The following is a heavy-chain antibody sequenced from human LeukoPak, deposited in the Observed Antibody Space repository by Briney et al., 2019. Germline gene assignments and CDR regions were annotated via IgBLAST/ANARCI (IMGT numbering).Heavy chain of an antibody. CDR2: IYYSGST. CDR3: ARGGDNWDDGGGMDV. Sequence: SETLSLTCTVSGGSISSGGYYWSWVRQHPGKGLEWVGYIYYSGSTYFNPSLKSRLTISRDTSKNQFSLKLSSVTAADTAVYYCARGGDNWDDGGGMDVWGKGTTVTVSS. V-gene: IGHV4-31*03. J-gene: IGHJ6*04. D-gene: IGHD1-20*01. CDR1: GGSISSGGYY.